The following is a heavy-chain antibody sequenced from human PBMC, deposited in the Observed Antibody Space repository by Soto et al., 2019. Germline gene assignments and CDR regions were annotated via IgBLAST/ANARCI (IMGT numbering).Heavy chain of an antibody. J-gene: IGHJ3*02. CDR3: ARHAYDITGTKNAFEI. V-gene: IGHV5-51*01. CDR2: IYPGDSDT. D-gene: IGHD1-7*01. CDR1: GYSFTSYW. Sequence: PGESLKISCKGSGYSFTSYWIGWVRQMPGKGLEWMGIIYPGDSDTRYSPSFQGQVTISADKSISTAYLQWSSLKASDTAMYYCARHAYDITGTKNAFEIWGQGTMVTVSS.